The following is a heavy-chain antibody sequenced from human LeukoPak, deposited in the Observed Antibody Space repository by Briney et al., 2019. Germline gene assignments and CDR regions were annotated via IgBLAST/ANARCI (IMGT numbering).Heavy chain of an antibody. CDR1: GYTFTSYY. V-gene: IGHV1-46*01. CDR3: ASGGVRNYYDSSGYLVY. Sequence: GASVKVSCKASGYTFTSYYIHWVRQAPGEGLEWMGIINPSGGSTSYAQKFQGRVTMTRDMSTSTVYMELSSLRSEDTAVYYCASGGVRNYYDSSGYLVYWGQGTLVTVSS. CDR2: INPSGGST. J-gene: IGHJ4*02. D-gene: IGHD3-22*01.